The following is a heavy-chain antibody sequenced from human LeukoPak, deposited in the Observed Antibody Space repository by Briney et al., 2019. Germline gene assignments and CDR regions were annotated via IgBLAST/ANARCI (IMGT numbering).Heavy chain of an antibody. Sequence: ASVKVSCKASGYTFTSYGISWVRQAPGQGLEWMGWISAYNGNTNYAQKLQGRVTMTTDTSTSTAYMELRSLRSDDTAVYYCARGRRYCSSTGCYSFDYWGQGTLVTVSS. D-gene: IGHD2-2*01. V-gene: IGHV1-18*01. J-gene: IGHJ4*02. CDR3: ARGRRYCSSTGCYSFDY. CDR2: ISAYNGNT. CDR1: GYTFTSYG.